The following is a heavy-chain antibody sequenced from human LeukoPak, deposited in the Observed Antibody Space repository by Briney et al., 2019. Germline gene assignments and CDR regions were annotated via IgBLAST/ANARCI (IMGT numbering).Heavy chain of an antibody. J-gene: IGHJ3*02. CDR3: ASPIWFGEPRAFDI. D-gene: IGHD3-10*01. V-gene: IGHV3-11*06. Sequence: GESLRHSCAASGLTFSDYYMSWIRQAPGKGLVWVSSISSSSSYLYYADSVKGRFTISRDNAKNSLYLQMNSLRAENAAVYYCASPIWFGEPRAFDIWGQGTMVTVSS. CDR1: GLTFSDYY. CDR2: ISSSSSYL.